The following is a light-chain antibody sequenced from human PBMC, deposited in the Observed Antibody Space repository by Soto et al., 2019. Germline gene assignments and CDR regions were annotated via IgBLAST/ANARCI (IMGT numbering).Light chain of an antibody. CDR2: GAS. CDR3: QQYSLWPPL. V-gene: IGKV3-15*01. Sequence: EIVTTQSPATLSVSPGEGVTLSCRASQSISSNLAWYQQKPGQAPRLLIYGASTRATGIPARFSGSGSGTEFTLTISSLQSEDFAVYYCQQYSLWPPLFGQGTRLEIK. CDR1: QSISSN. J-gene: IGKJ5*01.